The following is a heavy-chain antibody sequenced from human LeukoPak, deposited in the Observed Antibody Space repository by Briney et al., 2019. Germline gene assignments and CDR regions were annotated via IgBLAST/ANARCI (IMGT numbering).Heavy chain of an antibody. CDR1: AFTFGDYA. D-gene: IGHD3-10*02. V-gene: IGHV3-48*03. J-gene: IGHJ6*04. CDR3: AELGITMIGGV. CDR2: ISSSGSTI. Sequence: GGSLRLSCKASAFTFGDYAMSWFRQAPGKGLEWVSYISSSGSTIYYADSVKGRFTISRDNAKNSLYLQMNSLRAEDTAVYYCAELGITMIGGVWGKGTTVTISS.